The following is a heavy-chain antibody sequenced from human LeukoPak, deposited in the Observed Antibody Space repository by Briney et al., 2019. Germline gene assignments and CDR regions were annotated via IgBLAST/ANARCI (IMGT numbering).Heavy chain of an antibody. D-gene: IGHD3-3*01. Sequence: SVKVSCKASGGTFSSYAISWVRQAPGQGLEWMGGIIPIFGTANYAQKFQGRVTITADESTSTAYMELSSLRSEDTAVYYCARCNDFWSGYYYAVFDPWGQGTLVTVSS. CDR1: GGTFSSYA. V-gene: IGHV1-69*13. J-gene: IGHJ5*02. CDR2: IIPIFGTA. CDR3: ARCNDFWSGYYYAVFDP.